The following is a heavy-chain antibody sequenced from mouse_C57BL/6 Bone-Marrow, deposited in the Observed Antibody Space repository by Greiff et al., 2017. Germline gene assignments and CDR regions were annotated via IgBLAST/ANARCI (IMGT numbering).Heavy chain of an antibody. CDR2: ILPGSGST. J-gene: IGHJ4*01. D-gene: IGHD2-3*01. V-gene: IGHV1-9*01. CDR1: GYTFTGYW. CDR3: TRLSIAMDY. Sequence: VQLQQSGAELMKPGASVKLSCKATGYTFTGYWLEWVKQRPGHGLEWIGEILPGSGSTNYNEKFKGKATFTADTSSNTAYLQLSSLTSEDTAVYYCTRLSIAMDYWGQGTSVTVSS.